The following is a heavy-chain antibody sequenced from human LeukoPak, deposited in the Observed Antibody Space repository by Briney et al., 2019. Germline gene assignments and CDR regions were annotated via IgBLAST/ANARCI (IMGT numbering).Heavy chain of an antibody. Sequence: GGSLRLSCAASTFTFSDYSMSWVRQAPGRGLEWVGNIKEDGSEEDYVDSVKGRFTISRDNAKNSVYLQLNSLTPEDTAVYYCTRNSGWYGLSWGQGTLVTVSS. CDR2: IKEDGSEE. D-gene: IGHD6-19*01. J-gene: IGHJ1*01. CDR3: TRNSGWYGLS. CDR1: TFTFSDYS. V-gene: IGHV3-7*01.